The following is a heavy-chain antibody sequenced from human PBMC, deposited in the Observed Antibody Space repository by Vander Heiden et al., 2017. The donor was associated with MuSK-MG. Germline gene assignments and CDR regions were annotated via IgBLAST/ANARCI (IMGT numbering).Heavy chain of an antibody. CDR1: GFSFTAYW. CDR2: INQDGNEK. J-gene: IGHJ4*02. V-gene: IGHV3-7*01. D-gene: IGHD2-15*01. CDR3: ATERGAAR. Sequence: EMLLVESGGGLVQPGGSLRLSCGTSGFSFTAYWMTWVRQAPGKGLEWVANINQDGNEKFYVDSVKGRFTISRDNAKNSLFLHMNSLTAEDTAVYYCATERGAARWGQGTLVIVSS.